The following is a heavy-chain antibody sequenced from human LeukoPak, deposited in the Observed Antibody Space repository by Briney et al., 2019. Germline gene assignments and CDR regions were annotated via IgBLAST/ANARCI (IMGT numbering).Heavy chain of an antibody. J-gene: IGHJ3*02. CDR3: ARLRASRRAFDI. CDR1: GGSISSYY. Sequence: SETLSLTCTVSGGSISSYYWSWIRQPPGKGLEWIGYIYYSGSTNYNPSLKSRVTISVDTSKNQFSLKLSSVTAADTAVYYCARLRASRRAFDIWGQGTMVTVSS. D-gene: IGHD3-3*01. V-gene: IGHV4-59*08. CDR2: IYYSGST.